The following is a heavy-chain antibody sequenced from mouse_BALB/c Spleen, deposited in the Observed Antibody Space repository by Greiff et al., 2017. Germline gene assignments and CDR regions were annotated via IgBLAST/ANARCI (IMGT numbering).Heavy chain of an antibody. Sequence: QVHVKQSGAELVKPGASVKLSCKASGYTFTSYYMYWVKQRPGQGLEWIGEINPSNGGTNFNEKFKSKATLTVDKSSSTAYMQLSSLTSEDSAVYYCTRDYDYDDAMDYWGQGTSVTVSS. CDR2: INPSNGGT. CDR3: TRDYDYDDAMDY. V-gene: IGHV1S81*02. CDR1: GYTFTSYY. J-gene: IGHJ4*01. D-gene: IGHD2-4*01.